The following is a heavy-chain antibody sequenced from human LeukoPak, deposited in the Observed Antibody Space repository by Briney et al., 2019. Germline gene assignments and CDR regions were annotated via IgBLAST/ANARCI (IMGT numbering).Heavy chain of an antibody. CDR1: GGSISSYY. Sequence: SETLSLTCTVSGGSISSYYWSWIRQPPGKGLEWIGYIYYSGSTNYNPSLKSRVTISVDTSKNQFSLKLSSVTAADTAVYYCARHSGSYYYFDYWGQGTLVTVSS. D-gene: IGHD1-26*01. V-gene: IGHV4-59*08. CDR2: IYYSGST. J-gene: IGHJ4*02. CDR3: ARHSGSYYYFDY.